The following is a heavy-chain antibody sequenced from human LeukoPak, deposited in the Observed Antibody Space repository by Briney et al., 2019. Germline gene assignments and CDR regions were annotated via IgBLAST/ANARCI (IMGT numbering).Heavy chain of an antibody. V-gene: IGHV3-11*06. CDR1: GFTFRDYY. D-gene: IGHD2-21*02. J-gene: IGHJ4*02. Sequence: PGGSLRLSCAASGFTFRDYYMSWIRQAPGKGPEWVSYISGASTFTNYADSVKGRFAISRDNAKNTLYLQLNSLRAEDTAVYYCARVAYCSGDCYHYFEYWGQGTLVTVSS. CDR3: ARVAYCSGDCYHYFEY. CDR2: ISGASTFT.